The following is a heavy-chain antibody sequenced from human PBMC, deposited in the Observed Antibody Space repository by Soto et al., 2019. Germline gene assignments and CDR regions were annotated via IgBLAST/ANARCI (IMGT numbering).Heavy chain of an antibody. V-gene: IGHV3-74*01. CDR3: ARGRGSFYLDF. J-gene: IGHJ4*02. Sequence: EVQLVESGGGLVQPGGSLRLSCATSGFTFGNYWMYWVRQAPGKGLVWVSRIHSDGTITTYADSVKGRFTISRDIAKNTLYLQMNMLRAEDTAVYYCARGRGSFYLDFWGQGALGTVSS. D-gene: IGHD1-26*01. CDR1: GFTFGNYW. CDR2: IHSDGTIT.